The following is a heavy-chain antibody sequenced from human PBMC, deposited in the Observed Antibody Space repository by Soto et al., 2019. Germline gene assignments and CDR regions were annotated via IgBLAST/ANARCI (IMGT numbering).Heavy chain of an antibody. Sequence: FLVKGDRKSVGGGFSGYAGGGLRMATGQGLEWRGGIIPIFGTENYAQKFQGRVTVTSDESTSTAYMELSSLRSEYTAVYYCAIGVRRVRFLEWSPMGRFDPWGQGTLVTGSS. CDR2: IIPIFGTE. V-gene: IGHV1-69*01. CDR1: GGGFSGYA. D-gene: IGHD3-3*01. J-gene: IGHJ5*02. CDR3: AIGVRRVRFLEWSPMGRFDP.